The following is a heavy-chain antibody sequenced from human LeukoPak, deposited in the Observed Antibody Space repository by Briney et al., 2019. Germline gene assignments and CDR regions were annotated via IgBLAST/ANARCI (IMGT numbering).Heavy chain of an antibody. J-gene: IGHJ3*02. CDR3: ARAEGFGYCSGGSCYYIPGRGAFDI. Sequence: KPSETLSLTCTVSGGSISSSSYYWGWIRQPPGKGLEWIGSIYYSGSTNYNPSLKSRVTMSVDTSKNQFSLKLSSVTAADTAVYYCARAEGFGYCSGGSCYYIPGRGAFDIWGQGTMVTVSS. CDR2: IYYSGST. V-gene: IGHV4-39*07. CDR1: GGSISSSSYY. D-gene: IGHD2-15*01.